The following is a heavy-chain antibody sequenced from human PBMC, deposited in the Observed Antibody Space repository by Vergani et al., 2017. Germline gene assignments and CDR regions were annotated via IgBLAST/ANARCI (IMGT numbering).Heavy chain of an antibody. CDR3: SRALDY. CDR2: INEDGSVK. CDR1: GFTFTTSW. V-gene: IGHV3-7*03. Sequence: EVQLVESGGGLAQPGGSLRLSCVASGFTFTTSWMDWVRQVPGKGLEWVANINEDGSVKYYVDSVKGRVTISRDNAKNSVYLQMSSLRVEDTAVYYCSRALDYWGQGTRVTVSS. J-gene: IGHJ4*02.